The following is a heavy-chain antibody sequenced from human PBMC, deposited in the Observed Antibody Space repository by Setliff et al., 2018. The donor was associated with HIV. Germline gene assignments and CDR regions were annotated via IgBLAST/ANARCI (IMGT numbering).Heavy chain of an antibody. Sequence: PGGSLRLSCAASGFTFSTYNMNWVRQAPGKGLEWVSSISSGSTYIYYADSVKGRFTISRDNAKNSLYLQMNSLRAEDTAVYYCAKDFGNTGVFDDWGQGTLVTVSS. CDR2: ISSGSTYI. D-gene: IGHD2-8*02. CDR1: GFTFSTYN. J-gene: IGHJ4*02. CDR3: AKDFGNTGVFDD. V-gene: IGHV3-21*01.